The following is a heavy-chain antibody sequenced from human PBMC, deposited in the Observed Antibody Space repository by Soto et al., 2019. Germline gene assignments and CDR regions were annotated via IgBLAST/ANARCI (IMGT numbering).Heavy chain of an antibody. CDR2: IKSDGRTI. J-gene: IGHJ6*02. Sequence: GGSLRLSCADSGFTFSSYWMSWVRQVPGKGLIWVSGIKSDGRTISHADFVEGRFTISRDNAKNTLYLQMNSLRVEDTAVYFCARATLRYYAMDVWGQGTTVTVSS. D-gene: IGHD3-9*01. CDR3: ARATLRYYAMDV. CDR1: GFTFSSYW. V-gene: IGHV3-74*01.